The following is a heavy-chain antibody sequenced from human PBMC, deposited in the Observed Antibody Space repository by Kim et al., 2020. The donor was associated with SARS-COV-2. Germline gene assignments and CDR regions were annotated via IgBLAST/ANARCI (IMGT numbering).Heavy chain of an antibody. CDR2: ISSSSSTI. CDR3: ARESPPYSSGRYAFDI. CDR1: GFTFSSYS. V-gene: IGHV3-48*02. Sequence: GGSLRLSCAASGFTFSSYSMNWVRQAPGKGLEWVSYISSSSSTIYYADSVKGRFTISRDNAKNSLYLQMNSLRDEDTAVYYCARESPPYSSGRYAFDIWGQGTMVTVSS. J-gene: IGHJ3*02. D-gene: IGHD6-19*01.